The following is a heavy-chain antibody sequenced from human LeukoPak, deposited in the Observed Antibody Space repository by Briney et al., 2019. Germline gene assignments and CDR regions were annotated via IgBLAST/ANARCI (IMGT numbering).Heavy chain of an antibody. CDR3: APNDYGDYGVGY. D-gene: IGHD4-17*01. V-gene: IGHV1-69*13. CDR2: IIPIFGTA. Sequence: GASVKVSCKASGGTFSSYAISWVRQAPGQGLEWMGGIIPIFGTANYAQKFQGRVTITADESTSTAYMELSSLRSGDTAVYYCAPNDYGDYGVGYWGQGTLVTVSS. J-gene: IGHJ4*02. CDR1: GGTFSSYA.